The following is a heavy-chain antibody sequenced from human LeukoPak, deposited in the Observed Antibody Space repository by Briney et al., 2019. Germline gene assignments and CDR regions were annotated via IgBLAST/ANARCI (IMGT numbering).Heavy chain of an antibody. CDR1: GFTFSSYG. J-gene: IGHJ3*02. CDR3: ATVGPGGWGNAFEI. V-gene: IGHV3-30*03. CDR2: ISYDGSNK. Sequence: PGRSLRLSCAASGFTFSSYGMHWVRQAPGKGLEWVAVISYDGSNKYYADSVKGRFTISRDNSKNTLYLLMNSLRAEDTAVYYCATVGPGGWGNAFEIWGQGTMVTVSS. D-gene: IGHD2-8*02.